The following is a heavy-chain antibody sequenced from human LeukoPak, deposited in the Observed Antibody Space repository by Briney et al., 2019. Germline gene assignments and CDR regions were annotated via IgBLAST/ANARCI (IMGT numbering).Heavy chain of an antibody. Sequence: GGSLRLSCAASGFTFSRSAMTWVRQTPGKGLDWVSSSSSGNTYYADSVKGRFSISRDNAKNTLYLQMNSLRAEDTAVYYCASASSHRIAAGGDYWGQGALVTVSS. CDR3: ASASSHRIAAGGDY. CDR2: SSSSGNT. D-gene: IGHD6-13*01. J-gene: IGHJ4*02. CDR1: GFTFSRSA. V-gene: IGHV3-23*01.